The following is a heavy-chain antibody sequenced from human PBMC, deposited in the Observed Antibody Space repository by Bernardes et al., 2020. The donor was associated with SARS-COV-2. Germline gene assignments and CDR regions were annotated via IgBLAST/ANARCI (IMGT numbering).Heavy chain of an antibody. Sequence: ASVKVSCKASGYTFTTSIIGWVRQAPGQGLEWMGWTSPYNDGTNYVQKLQGRVTMTTDTSTNTAYMELRSLRSDDTAVYYCAREVFQCGSGRKIDHWGQGPLVTVSS. CDR3: AREVFQCGSGRKIDH. D-gene: IGHD3-10*01. V-gene: IGHV1-18*01. CDR1: GYTFTTSI. CDR2: TSPYNDGT. J-gene: IGHJ4*02.